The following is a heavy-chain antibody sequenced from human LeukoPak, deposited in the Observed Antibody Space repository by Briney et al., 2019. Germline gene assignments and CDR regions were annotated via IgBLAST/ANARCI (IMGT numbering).Heavy chain of an antibody. CDR3: AREGYCSGGTCYGRWYFDL. D-gene: IGHD2-15*01. CDR1: GYTFTSYD. Sequence: ASVKVSCKASGYTFTSYDINWVRQATGQGLEWMGWMNPNSGNTGYAQKFQGRVTMIRDTSISIAYMELSRLRSDDTAVYYCAREGYCSGGTCYGRWYFDLWGRGTLVTVSS. V-gene: IGHV1-8*01. CDR2: MNPNSGNT. J-gene: IGHJ2*01.